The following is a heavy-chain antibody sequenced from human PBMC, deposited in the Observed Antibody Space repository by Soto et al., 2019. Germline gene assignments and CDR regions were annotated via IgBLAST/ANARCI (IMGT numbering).Heavy chain of an antibody. CDR2: ISGSGGST. J-gene: IGHJ4*02. D-gene: IGHD3-10*01. Sequence: EVQLLESGGGLVQPGGSLRLSCAASGFTFSSNAMSWVRQAPGKGLEWVSGISGSGGSTHSTDSVKGRFTISRDNSKNTLYLQMNSLRAEDTAVYYCAKGRDYYGAGYDYWGQGTLVTVSS. V-gene: IGHV3-23*01. CDR1: GFTFSSNA. CDR3: AKGRDYYGAGYDY.